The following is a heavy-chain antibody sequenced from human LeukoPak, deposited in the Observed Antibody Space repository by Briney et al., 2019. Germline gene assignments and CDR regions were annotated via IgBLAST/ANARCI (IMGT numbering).Heavy chain of an antibody. V-gene: IGHV3-21*01. Sequence: GGSLRLSCAASGFTLSSYSMIWVRQAPGKGLEWVSSISSSSTYIEYADSVTGRFTISRDNAENSLNLQMNSLRAEDTAVYYCARDRGVTTSGYFDYWGQGTLVTVSS. J-gene: IGHJ4*02. CDR3: ARDRGVTTSGYFDY. D-gene: IGHD4-17*01. CDR1: GFTLSSYS. CDR2: ISSSSTYI.